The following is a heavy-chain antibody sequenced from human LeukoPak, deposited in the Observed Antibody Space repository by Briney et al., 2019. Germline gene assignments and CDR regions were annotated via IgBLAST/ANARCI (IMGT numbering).Heavy chain of an antibody. CDR3: ARVRIGYDFWRVGDWYFDL. CDR1: GYTFTSYY. V-gene: IGHV1-2*02. D-gene: IGHD3-3*01. J-gene: IGHJ2*01. Sequence: GASVKVSCKASGYTFTSYYMHWVRQAPGQGLEWMGWINPHSGDTNYAQRFQGRVTMTRDTSISTAYMELSSLKSDDTAVYYCARVRIGYDFWRVGDWYFDLWGRGTLVTVSS. CDR2: INPHSGDT.